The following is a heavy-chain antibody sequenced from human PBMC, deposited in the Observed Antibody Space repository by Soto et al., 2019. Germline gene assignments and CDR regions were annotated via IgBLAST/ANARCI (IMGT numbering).Heavy chain of an antibody. V-gene: IGHV2-5*02. Sequence: QITLKESGPTLVKPTQTLTLTCTFSGFSLSTSAVGVGWIRQPPGKALEWLAIIDWDDDKHYSPSLKSRLVXHXDXXKNQVVLKMTNMDPVDTATYYCARSKYGSAWTLDYWGQGTLVTVSS. J-gene: IGHJ4*02. CDR2: IDWDDDK. CDR1: GFSLSTSAVG. CDR3: ARSKYGSAWTLDY. D-gene: IGHD6-19*01.